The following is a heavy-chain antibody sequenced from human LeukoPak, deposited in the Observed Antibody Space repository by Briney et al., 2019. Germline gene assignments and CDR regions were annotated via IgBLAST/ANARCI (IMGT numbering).Heavy chain of an antibody. CDR2: IYPSGKT. CDR3: ARPTRPRAQNARRGDAFHV. V-gene: IGHV4-38-2*02. Sequence: PSETLSLTCIVSGDFVSADYYWGWIRQPPGKGLEWIGSIYPSGKTSYNPSLRSRVAISLDMSKIQFSLRLTSVTAADTALYFCARPTRPRAQNARRGDAFHVWGPGTMVTVSS. J-gene: IGHJ3*01. CDR1: GDFVSADYY.